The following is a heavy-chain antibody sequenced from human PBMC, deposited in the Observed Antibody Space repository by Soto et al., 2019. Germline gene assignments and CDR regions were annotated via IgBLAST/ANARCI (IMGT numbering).Heavy chain of an antibody. J-gene: IGHJ4*02. CDR3: ATIGEYGSSSWTSEED. D-gene: IGHD6-6*01. CDR2: ISGSAGST. Sequence: EVQLLESGGGLVQPGGSLRLSCAASGFAFRNYGMSWVRQAPGKGLEWVSGISGSAGSTYYADSVEGRFTISRDNAKNTLYLQMNSLRAEDTAVYYCATIGEYGSSSWTSEEDWGQGTLVTVSS. CDR1: GFAFRNYG. V-gene: IGHV3-23*01.